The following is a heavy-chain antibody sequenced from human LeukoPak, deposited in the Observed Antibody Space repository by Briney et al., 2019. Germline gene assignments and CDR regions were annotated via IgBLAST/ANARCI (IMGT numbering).Heavy chain of an antibody. CDR3: ARALYDSSGYYYAGFFDY. V-gene: IGHV4-59*01. J-gene: IGHJ4*02. CDR2: IYYSGST. D-gene: IGHD3-22*01. Sequence: PSETLSLTCTVSGVSISSYYWSWIRQPPGKGLEWIGYIYYSGSTNYNPSLKSRVTISVDTSKNQFSLKLSSVTAADTAVYYCARALYDSSGYYYAGFFDYWGQGTLVTVSS. CDR1: GVSISSYY.